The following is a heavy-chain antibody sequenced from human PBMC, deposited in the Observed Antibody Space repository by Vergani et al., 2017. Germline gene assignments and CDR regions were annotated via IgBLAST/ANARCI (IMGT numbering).Heavy chain of an antibody. D-gene: IGHD3-16*01. CDR2: INPNSGGT. CDR3: ARVGGSPTYYYVDG. CDR1: GYTFTGYY. J-gene: IGHJ6*03. V-gene: IGHV1-2*02. Sequence: QVQLVQSGAEVKKPGASVKVSCKASGYTFTGYYMHWVRQAPGQGLEWMGWINPNSGGTKYAQKFQGRVTMTRDTSISTAYMELSRLRSDETAVYYCARVGGSPTYYYVDGWGKGTTVTVCS.